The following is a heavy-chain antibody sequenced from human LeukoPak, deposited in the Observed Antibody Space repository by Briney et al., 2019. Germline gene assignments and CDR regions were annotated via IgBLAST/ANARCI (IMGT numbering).Heavy chain of an antibody. CDR2: IRYDGSNK. Sequence: GGSLRLSCAASGFTFSSYGMHWVRQAPGKGLEWVAFIRYDGSNKYYADSVKGRFTISRDNSKNTLYLQMNSLRAEDTAVYYCAKVDDSSGYYPLGAFDIWGQGTMVTVSS. J-gene: IGHJ3*02. CDR3: AKVDDSSGYYPLGAFDI. CDR1: GFTFSSYG. V-gene: IGHV3-30*02. D-gene: IGHD3-22*01.